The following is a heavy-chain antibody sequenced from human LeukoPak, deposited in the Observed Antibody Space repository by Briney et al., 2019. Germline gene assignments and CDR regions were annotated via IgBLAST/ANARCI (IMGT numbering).Heavy chain of an antibody. CDR1: GFTFSSFA. CDR2: ISYEGSNN. D-gene: IGHD6-13*01. Sequence: GRSLRLSCAASGFTFSSFAMHWVRQAPGKGLEWVAVISYEGSNNYYADPVKGRFPVSRDNSKNTLYLQMDSLRTEDTAVYYCARDRVAAADLDYWGQGTPVTVSS. CDR3: ARDRVAAADLDY. J-gene: IGHJ4*02. V-gene: IGHV3-30*04.